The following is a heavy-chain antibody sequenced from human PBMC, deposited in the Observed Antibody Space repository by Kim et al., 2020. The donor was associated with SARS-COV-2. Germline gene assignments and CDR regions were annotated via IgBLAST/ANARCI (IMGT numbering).Heavy chain of an antibody. CDR3: ARGRASRCCFDS. CDR2: VKSDGSEE. J-gene: IGHJ4*02. Sequence: GGSLRLSCSASGFSFSDYWMSWVRQAPEKGPEWVAYVKSDGSEESYLDSVKGRFTISRDNAKGSLYLQMNSLRAEDTAVYYCARGRASRCCFDSWGQGTLVTVSS. CDR1: GFSFSDYW. V-gene: IGHV3-7*04. D-gene: IGHD2-8*01.